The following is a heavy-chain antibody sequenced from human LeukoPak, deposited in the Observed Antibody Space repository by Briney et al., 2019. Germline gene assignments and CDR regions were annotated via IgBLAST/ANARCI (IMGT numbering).Heavy chain of an antibody. D-gene: IGHD4-17*01. Sequence: GGSLRLSCAASGFTYSSYSLNWVRQVPGEGLEWVSYISSSSSYRYYADSVKGRFTISRDNAKNSLYLQMDSLRAEDTAVYYCARDNDYGVDYWGQGTLVTVPS. J-gene: IGHJ4*02. V-gene: IGHV3-21*01. CDR2: ISSSSSYR. CDR3: ARDNDYGVDY. CDR1: GFTYSSYS.